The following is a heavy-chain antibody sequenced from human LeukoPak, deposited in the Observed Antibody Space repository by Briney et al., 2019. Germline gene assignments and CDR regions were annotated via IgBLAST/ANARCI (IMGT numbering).Heavy chain of an antibody. Sequence: GGSLRLSCAASGFTFSSYGMHWVRQAPGKGLEWVAVISYDGSNKYYADSVKGRFTISRDNSKNTLYLQMNSLRAEDTAVYYWAKDSIVVVVELDYWGQGTLVTVSS. J-gene: IGHJ4*02. CDR3: AKDSIVVVVELDY. V-gene: IGHV3-30*18. CDR2: ISYDGSNK. CDR1: GFTFSSYG. D-gene: IGHD2-15*01.